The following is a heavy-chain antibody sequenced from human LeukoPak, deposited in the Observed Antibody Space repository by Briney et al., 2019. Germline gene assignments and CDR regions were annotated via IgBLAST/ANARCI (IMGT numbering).Heavy chain of an antibody. CDR3: ASGYDYVWGSYRPSLYFDY. CDR2: INHSGST. J-gene: IGHJ4*02. Sequence: SETLSLTCAVYGGSFSGYYWSWIRQPPGKGLEWIGEINHSGSTNYNPSLKSRVTISIDTSKNQFSLKLSSVTAADTAVYYCASGYDYVWGSYRPSLYFDYWGQGTLVTVSS. D-gene: IGHD3-16*02. CDR1: GGSFSGYY. V-gene: IGHV4-34*01.